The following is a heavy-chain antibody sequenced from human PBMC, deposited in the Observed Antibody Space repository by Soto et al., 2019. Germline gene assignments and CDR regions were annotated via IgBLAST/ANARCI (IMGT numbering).Heavy chain of an antibody. Sequence: ASVKVSCKASGCTLTSYYMHSVRQAPGQGLEWMGIINPSGGSTSYAQKFQGRVTMTEDTSTDTAYMELSSLRSEDTAVYYCATGAELDEFDYWGQGTLVTVSS. CDR1: GCTLTSYY. D-gene: IGHD1-7*01. V-gene: IGHV1-46*01. CDR3: ATGAELDEFDY. CDR2: INPSGGST. J-gene: IGHJ4*02.